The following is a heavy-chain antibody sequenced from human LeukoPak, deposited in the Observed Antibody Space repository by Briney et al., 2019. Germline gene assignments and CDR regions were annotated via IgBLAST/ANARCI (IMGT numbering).Heavy chain of an antibody. CDR2: ISGSGGST. V-gene: IGHV3-23*01. Sequence: GGSLRLSCAASGFTFSSYAMSWVRQAPGKGLEWVSAISGSGGSTYYADSVKGRFTISRDNSKNSLYLQMNSLRAEDTAVYYCARDSFGYSSGWGLDYWGQGTLVTVSS. D-gene: IGHD6-19*01. CDR3: ARDSFGYSSGWGLDY. J-gene: IGHJ4*02. CDR1: GFTFSSYA.